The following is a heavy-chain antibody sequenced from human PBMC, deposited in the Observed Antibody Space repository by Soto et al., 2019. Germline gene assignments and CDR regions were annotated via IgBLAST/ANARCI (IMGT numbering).Heavy chain of an antibody. V-gene: IGHV4-59*11. J-gene: IGHJ4*02. CDR2: IFYSGST. D-gene: IGHD6-19*01. CDR1: GGPISGHY. CDR3: ARVGSSGWSPDY. Sequence: PSETLSLTCSVSGGPISGHYWTWIRQSPGKGLEWIGYIFYSGSTNYNPSLKSRVTISVDTSKNQFSLKMSSVTAADTAVYYCARVGSSGWSPDYWGRGTLVTVSS.